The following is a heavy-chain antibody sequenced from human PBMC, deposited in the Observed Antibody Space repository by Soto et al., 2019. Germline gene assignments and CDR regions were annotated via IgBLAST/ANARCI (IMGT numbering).Heavy chain of an antibody. J-gene: IGHJ4*02. V-gene: IGHV3-30-3*01. Sequence: QVQLVESGGGVVQPGRSLRLSCAASGFTFSSHSIQWVRQAPGKGLEWVAVISYDGSIKYYADYVQGRFTNSRDNSKNTAYLQMDSLRAEDTAVFYCAREWSTSGDLDYWGQGTLVIVSS. CDR1: GFTFSSHS. D-gene: IGHD3-10*01. CDR2: ISYDGSIK. CDR3: AREWSTSGDLDY.